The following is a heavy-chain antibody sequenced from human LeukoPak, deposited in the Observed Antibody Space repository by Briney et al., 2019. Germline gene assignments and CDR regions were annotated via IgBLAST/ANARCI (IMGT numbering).Heavy chain of an antibody. J-gene: IGHJ4*02. CDR1: GGSISSGTFY. D-gene: IGHD1-26*01. V-gene: IGHV4-61*02. CDR2: IYTSGRT. CDR3: ARESLGPPYYFDF. Sequence: SETLSLTCTVPGGSISSGTFYWSWIRQPAGKGLEWIGRIYTSGRTNCNPSLKSRVTISVDTSKNQFSLKLNSVTAADTAVYYCARESLGPPYYFDFWGQGTLVTVSS.